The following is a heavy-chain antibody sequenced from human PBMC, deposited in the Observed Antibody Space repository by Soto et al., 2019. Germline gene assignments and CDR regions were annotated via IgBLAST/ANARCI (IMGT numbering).Heavy chain of an antibody. Sequence: SETLSLTCTVSGGSISSYYWSWIRQPPGKGLEWIGHIYYSGSSNYNPSLKSRVTISVDTSKNQFSLKLSSVTAADTAVYYCARQKYDFWSGSRGSWYMDVWGKGTTVTVSS. CDR2: IYYSGSS. D-gene: IGHD3-3*01. CDR1: GGSISSYY. J-gene: IGHJ6*03. CDR3: ARQKYDFWSGSRGSWYMDV. V-gene: IGHV4-59*08.